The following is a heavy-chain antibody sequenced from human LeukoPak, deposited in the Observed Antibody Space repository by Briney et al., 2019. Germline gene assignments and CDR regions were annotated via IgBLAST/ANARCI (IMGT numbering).Heavy chain of an antibody. V-gene: IGHV3-21*01. CDR3: ARTTGSGYCVAVGY. CDR2: ISSSSSYI. D-gene: IGHD3-22*01. CDR1: GFTFSSYS. J-gene: IGHJ4*02. Sequence: GGSLRLSCAASGFTFSSYSMNWVRQAPGKGLEWVSSISSSSSYIYYADSVKGRFTISRDNAKNSLYLQMNSLRAEDTAVYYCARTTGSGYCVAVGYWGQGTLVTVSS.